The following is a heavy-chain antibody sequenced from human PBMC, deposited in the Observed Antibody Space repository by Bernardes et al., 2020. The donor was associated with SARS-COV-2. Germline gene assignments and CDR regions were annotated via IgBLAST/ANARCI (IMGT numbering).Heavy chain of an antibody. D-gene: IGHD3-22*01. CDR2: ISVDNGNT. J-gene: IGHJ4*02. CDR3: ARDVRERYYYDSSGYYLGAPDY. V-gene: IGHV1-18*01. Sequence: ASVKVSCKASGYTFTRYGISWVRQAPGQGLEWMGWISVDNGNTDYAQKPQGRVTMTTDTSTSTAYMELRSLRSDDTAVYYCARDVRERYYYDSSGYYLGAPDYWGQGTLVTVSS. CDR1: GYTFTRYG.